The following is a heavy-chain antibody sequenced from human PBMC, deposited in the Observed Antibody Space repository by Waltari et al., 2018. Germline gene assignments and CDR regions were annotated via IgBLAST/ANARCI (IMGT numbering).Heavy chain of an antibody. Sequence: QVQLVESGGGVVQPGRSLRLSCAASGFTFSSYGMHWVRQAPGKGLEWVAVIWYDGSNKYYADSVKGRFTISRDNSKNTLYLQMNSLRAEDTAMYYCARGGYDWGFYYWGQGTLVTVSS. CDR1: GFTFSSYG. CDR2: IWYDGSNK. CDR3: ARGGYDWGFYY. V-gene: IGHV3-33*08. D-gene: IGHD5-12*01. J-gene: IGHJ4*02.